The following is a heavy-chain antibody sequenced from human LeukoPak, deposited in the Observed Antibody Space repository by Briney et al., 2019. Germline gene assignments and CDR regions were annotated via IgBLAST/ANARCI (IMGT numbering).Heavy chain of an antibody. Sequence: PSETLSLTCTVSGDSISSSNYYWVWIRQPPGKDLEWIGSAYYSGGTYYNPSLKSRVTISLNTHKNQFTLKLSSMTAADTAVYHCATLGYGDFGAFDNWGQGTMVTVSS. CDR3: ATLGYGDFGAFDN. D-gene: IGHD4-17*01. J-gene: IGHJ3*02. CDR1: GDSISSSNYY. CDR2: AYYSGGT. V-gene: IGHV4-39*06.